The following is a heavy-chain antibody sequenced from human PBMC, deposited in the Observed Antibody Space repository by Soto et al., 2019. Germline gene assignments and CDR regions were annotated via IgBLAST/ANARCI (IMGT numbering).Heavy chain of an antibody. J-gene: IGHJ3*02. CDR2: ISYDGSNK. CDR1: GFTFSNYA. CDR3: AKDGVRGVTDDAFDI. V-gene: IGHV3-30*04. D-gene: IGHD3-10*01. Sequence: QVQLVESGGGVVQPGRSLRLSCVASGFTFSNYAMHWVRQAPGKGLEWVAVISYDGSNKYYADSVKGRFTISRDNSKNTLYLQMNSLRAEDTAVYYCAKDGVRGVTDDAFDIWGQGTMVTVSS.